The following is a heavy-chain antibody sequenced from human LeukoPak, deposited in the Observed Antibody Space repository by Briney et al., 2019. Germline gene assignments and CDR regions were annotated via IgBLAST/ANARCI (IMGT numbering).Heavy chain of an antibody. CDR2: INSDGSST. V-gene: IGHV3-74*01. CDR1: GFTFSSYW. J-gene: IGHJ5*01. Sequence: GGSLRLSCAASGFTFSSYWMHWVRQAPGKGLVWVSRINSDGSSTSYADSVKGRSTISRDNAENTLYLQMNSLRAEDTAVFYCVKDSDVSGSYYEGWFDSWGQGTLVTVSS. D-gene: IGHD3-10*01. CDR3: VKDSDVSGSYYEGWFDS.